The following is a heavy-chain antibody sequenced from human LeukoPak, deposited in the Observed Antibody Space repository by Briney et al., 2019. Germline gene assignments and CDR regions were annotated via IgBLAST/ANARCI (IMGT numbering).Heavy chain of an antibody. V-gene: IGHV4-34*01. D-gene: IGHD3-10*01. Sequence: SETLSLTCAVYGGSFSGYYWSWIRQPPGKGLEWIGEINHSGSTNYNPYLKSRVTISVDTSKNQFSLKLSSVTAADTAVYYCARGTGSLLWFGESPRDAFDIWGQGTMVTVSS. CDR3: ARGTGSLLWFGESPRDAFDI. CDR1: GGSFSGYY. CDR2: INHSGST. J-gene: IGHJ3*02.